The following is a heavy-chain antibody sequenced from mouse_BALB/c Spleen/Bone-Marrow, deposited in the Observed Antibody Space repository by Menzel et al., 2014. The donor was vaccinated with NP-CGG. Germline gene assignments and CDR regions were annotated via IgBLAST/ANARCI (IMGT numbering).Heavy chain of an antibody. CDR1: GYTFTSYW. Sequence: QVQLKHSGAELVKPGAPVRLSCKASGYTFTSYWMNWVKQRPGRGLEWIGRIDPSDSETHYNQKSKDKATLTVDKSSSTAYIQLSSLTSEDSAVYYCARALGDGYYYAMDYWGQGTSVTVSS. CDR3: ARALGDGYYYAMDY. J-gene: IGHJ4*01. D-gene: IGHD2-3*01. V-gene: IGHV1-69*02. CDR2: IDPSDSET.